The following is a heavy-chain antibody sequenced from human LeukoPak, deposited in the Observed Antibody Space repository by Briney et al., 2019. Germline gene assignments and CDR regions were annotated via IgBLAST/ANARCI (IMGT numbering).Heavy chain of an antibody. J-gene: IGHJ4*02. CDR3: ARDSVTYYYDSSGHIIDY. CDR1: GGSISSGDYY. V-gene: IGHV4-30-4*01. CDR2: IYYSGST. Sequence: SETLSLTCTVSGGSISSGDYYWSWIRQPPGKGLEWIGYIYYSGSTYYNPSLKSRVTISVDTSKNQFSLKLSSVTAADTAVYYCARDSVTYYYDSSGHIIDYWGQGTLVTVSS. D-gene: IGHD3-22*01.